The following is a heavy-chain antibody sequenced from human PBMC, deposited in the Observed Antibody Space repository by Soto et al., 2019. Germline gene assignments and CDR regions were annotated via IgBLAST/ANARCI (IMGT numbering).Heavy chain of an antibody. D-gene: IGHD6-25*01. V-gene: IGHV3-7*01. J-gene: IGHJ4*02. CDR3: ARGYSGEDY. Sequence: EVQLVESGGGLVQPGGSLRLSCAASGFTISTYWISWVRQAPGKGLEWVASMNEDGCEIYYVDSVKGRFTISRDNAKNSLYLQMNSLRVEDTAVYYCARGYSGEDYWGQGTLVTVSS. CDR1: GFTISTYW. CDR2: MNEDGCEI.